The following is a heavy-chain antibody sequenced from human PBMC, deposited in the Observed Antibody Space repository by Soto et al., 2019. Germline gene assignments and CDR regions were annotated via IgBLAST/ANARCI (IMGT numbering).Heavy chain of an antibody. J-gene: IGHJ6*02. CDR1: GYTFTSYY. Sequence: ASVKVSCKASGYTFTSYYMHWVRQAPGQGLEWMGIINPSGGSTSYAQKFQGRVTMTRDTSTSTVYMELSSLRSEDTAVYYCARDLPYCSSTSCPPYYYYGMGVWGQGTTVTVSS. D-gene: IGHD2-2*01. V-gene: IGHV1-46*01. CDR2: INPSGGST. CDR3: ARDLPYCSSTSCPPYYYYGMGV.